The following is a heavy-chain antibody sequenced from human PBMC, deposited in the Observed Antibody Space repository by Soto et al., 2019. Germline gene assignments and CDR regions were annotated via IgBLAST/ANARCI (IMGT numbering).Heavy chain of an antibody. CDR1: GYTFTSYG. J-gene: IGHJ6*03. V-gene: IGHV1-18*01. Sequence: ASVKVSCKASGYTFTSYGISWVRQAPGRGLEWMGWISAYNGNTNYAQKLQGRVTMTTDTSTSTAYMELRSLRSDDTAVYYCARGACSSTSCRSRNYYYYYMDVWGKGTTVTVSS. D-gene: IGHD2-2*01. CDR3: ARGACSSTSCRSRNYYYYYMDV. CDR2: ISAYNGNT.